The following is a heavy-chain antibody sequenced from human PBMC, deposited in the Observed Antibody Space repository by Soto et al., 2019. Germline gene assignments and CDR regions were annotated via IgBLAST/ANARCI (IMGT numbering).Heavy chain of an antibody. Sequence: SETLSLTCAVYCGSFSDLYWSRIRQPPGKGLEWIGEINHSGSTNYNPSLLSRVTISADTSKNQFFLRLTSVTAADTGVYFCARTLGPQVTGYVDSDYRWTIDQWGQGTLVTVSS. V-gene: IGHV4-34*01. CDR2: INHSGST. D-gene: IGHD4-4*01. CDR3: ARTLGPQVTGYVDSDYRWTIDQ. J-gene: IGHJ4*02. CDR1: CGSFSDLY.